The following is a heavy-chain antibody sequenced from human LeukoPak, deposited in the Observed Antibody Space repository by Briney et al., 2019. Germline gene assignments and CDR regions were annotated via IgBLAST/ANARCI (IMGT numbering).Heavy chain of an antibody. CDR2: INPNSGGT. D-gene: IGHD2-2*01. CDR3: ARDPEESGVVPAAMAYY. CDR1: GYTFTGYY. V-gene: IGHV1-2*02. Sequence: GASVKVSCKASGYTFTGYYMHWVRQAPGQGLEWMGWINPNSGGTNYAQKFQGRVTMTRDTSISTAYMELSRLRSDDTAVYYCARDPEESGVVPAAMAYYWGQGTLVTVSS. J-gene: IGHJ4*02.